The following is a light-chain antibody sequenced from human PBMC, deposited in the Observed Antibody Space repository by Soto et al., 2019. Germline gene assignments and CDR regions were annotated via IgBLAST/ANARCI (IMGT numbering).Light chain of an antibody. V-gene: IGKV3-20*01. Sequence: EVVLTQSPDTLSLPPGERATLSCRASQSISSYLAWYQQKPGQAPRLLIYDASSRATGIPDRFSGSGSGTGFTLTISRLEPEDFAVYYCQQYGSSPLTFGGGTKVDIK. CDR3: QQYGSSPLT. CDR1: QSISSY. J-gene: IGKJ4*01. CDR2: DAS.